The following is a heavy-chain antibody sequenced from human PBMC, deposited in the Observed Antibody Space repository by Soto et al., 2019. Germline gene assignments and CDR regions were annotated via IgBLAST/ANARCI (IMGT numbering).Heavy chain of an antibody. V-gene: IGHV4-30-2*01. CDR2: ISPSGSP. Sequence: SETLSLTCSVSGGSVNSGGYSWSWIRQPPGKGREWIGFISPSGSPAYNPSLKSRVTISVDRSNNQISLELSSVTAADTAVYYCARGVLAWGPGTLVTVSS. D-gene: IGHD2-8*01. J-gene: IGHJ1*01. CDR3: ARGVLA. CDR1: GGSVNSGGYS.